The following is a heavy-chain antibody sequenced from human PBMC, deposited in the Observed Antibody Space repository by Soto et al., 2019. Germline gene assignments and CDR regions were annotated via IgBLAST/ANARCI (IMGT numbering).Heavy chain of an antibody. V-gene: IGHV1-69*06. D-gene: IGHD2-21*02. Sequence: QVQLVQSGPEVKKPGSSVNISCTAPKTTFSDYGLNWVRQPPGQGLEWMGGIIPVLGTINYAQKFQGRVTINADKSSNTVYMAVSSLTSEDTAVYYCASGTLFCAGDCYFEHWGLGTVVTVSS. CDR2: IIPVLGTI. CDR3: ASGTLFCAGDCYFEH. CDR1: KTTFSDYG. J-gene: IGHJ4*02.